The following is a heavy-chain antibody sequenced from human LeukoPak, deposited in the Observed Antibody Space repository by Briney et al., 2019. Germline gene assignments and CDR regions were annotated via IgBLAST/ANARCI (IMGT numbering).Heavy chain of an antibody. D-gene: IGHD5-18*01. J-gene: IGHJ3*02. Sequence: ASVKVSCKASGYTFTGYYMHWVRQAPGQGLEWMGRINPNSGGTNYAQKFQGRVTMTRDTSISTAYMELSRLRSDDTAVYYCARLSVDTAMVAVFDIWGQGTMVTVSS. CDR3: ARLSVDTAMVAVFDI. V-gene: IGHV1-2*06. CDR2: INPNSGGT. CDR1: GYTFTGYY.